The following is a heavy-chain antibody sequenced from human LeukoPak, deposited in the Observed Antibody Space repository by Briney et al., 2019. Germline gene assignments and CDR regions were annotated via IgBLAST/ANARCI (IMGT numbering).Heavy chain of an antibody. CDR3: TTLEWSYYYYYYMDV. Sequence: GGSLRLSCAASGFTFSNAWMSWVRQAPGKGLEWVGRIKSKTDGGTTDYAAPVKGRFTISRDDSKTTLYLQMNSLKTEDTAVYYCTTLEWSYYYYYYMDVWGKGTTVTVSS. J-gene: IGHJ6*03. D-gene: IGHD3-3*01. CDR2: IKSKTDGGTT. CDR1: GFTFSNAW. V-gene: IGHV3-15*01.